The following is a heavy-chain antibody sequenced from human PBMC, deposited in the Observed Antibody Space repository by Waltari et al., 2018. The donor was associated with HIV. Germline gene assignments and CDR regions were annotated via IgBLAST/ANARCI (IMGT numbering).Heavy chain of an antibody. CDR3: VKEHQYSHSWYSYYGMDV. J-gene: IGHJ6*02. CDR2: ISGSGGST. CDR1: GFTFSTYG. V-gene: IGHV3-23*01. D-gene: IGHD6-13*01. Sequence: EVQVLESGGALVQPGGSLRLSCAASGFTFSTYGMSWVRQAPGKGREWVSTISGSGGSTYYADSVKGRFTVSRDNSKNTLYLQMNSLRAEDTAVYFCVKEHQYSHSWYSYYGMDVWGQGTTVTVSS.